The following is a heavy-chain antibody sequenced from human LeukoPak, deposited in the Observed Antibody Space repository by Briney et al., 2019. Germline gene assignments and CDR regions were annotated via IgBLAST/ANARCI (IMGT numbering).Heavy chain of an antibody. V-gene: IGHV3-7*01. CDR2: INEDGSEK. CDR1: GFTFSSYW. CDR3: ARDQGAAGDY. D-gene: IGHD6-13*01. J-gene: IGHJ4*02. Sequence: GGSLRLSCVGSGFTFSSYWMTWVRQAPGKGLEWVANINEDGSEKFYVDSVKGRFTISRENAKKSVYLRMNSLIVEDTGLYYCARDQGAAGDYWGQGTLVTVSS.